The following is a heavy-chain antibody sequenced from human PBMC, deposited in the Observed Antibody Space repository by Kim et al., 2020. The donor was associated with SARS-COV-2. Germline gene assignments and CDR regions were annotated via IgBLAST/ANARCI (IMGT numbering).Heavy chain of an antibody. CDR1: GFTVNTNY. Sequence: GGSLRLSCTASGFTVNTNYMNWVRQAPGKGLDWVSAIYTGGSTHYADSVKGRFSISRDNSKNAVYLQMNSLRDEDTAVYYCARYPPYSGTFKGAFDIWGQGTMVTVSS. V-gene: IGHV3-66*02. J-gene: IGHJ3*02. CDR3: ARYPPYSGTFKGAFDI. CDR2: IYTGGST. D-gene: IGHD1-26*01.